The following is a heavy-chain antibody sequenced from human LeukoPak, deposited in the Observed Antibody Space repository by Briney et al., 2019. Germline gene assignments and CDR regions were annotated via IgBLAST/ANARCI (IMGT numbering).Heavy chain of an antibody. CDR1: GFTFSSYA. V-gene: IGHV3-23*01. CDR2: ISVGGGST. J-gene: IGHJ6*02. Sequence: GGSLRLSCAASGFTFSSYAMSWVRQAPGKGLEWVSTISVGGGSTYYAGSVKDRFTISRDNSKNTLSLQMNILRAEDTAVYYCAKGVVTWGHYYGMDVWGQGTTVTVSS. D-gene: IGHD3-16*02. CDR3: AKGVVTWGHYYGMDV.